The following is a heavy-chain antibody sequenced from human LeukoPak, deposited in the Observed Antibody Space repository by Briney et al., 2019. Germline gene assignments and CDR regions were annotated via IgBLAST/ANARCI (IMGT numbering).Heavy chain of an antibody. CDR3: ARVLGRDGYNTLDY. V-gene: IGHV1-69*05. D-gene: IGHD5-24*01. CDR1: GGTFSSYA. J-gene: IGHJ4*02. CDR2: IIPIFGTA. Sequence: GSSVKVPCKASGGTFSSYAISWVRQAPGQGLEWMGGIIPIFGTANYAQKFQGRVTITTDESTSTAYMELSSLRSEDTAVYYCARVLGRDGYNTLDYWGQGTLVTVSS.